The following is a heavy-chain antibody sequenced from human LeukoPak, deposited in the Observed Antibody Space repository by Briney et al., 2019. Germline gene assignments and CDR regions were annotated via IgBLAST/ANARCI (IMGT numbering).Heavy chain of an antibody. V-gene: IGHV3-23*01. D-gene: IGHD6-19*01. CDR1: GFTFSSYA. CDR3: AKDRVAVAGTTLADY. CDR2: ISGSGGST. J-gene: IGHJ4*02. Sequence: GGSLRLSRAASGFTFSSYAMSWVRQAPGKGLEWVSAISGSGGSTYYADSVKGRFTISRDNSKNTLYLQMNSLRAEDTAVYYCAKDRVAVAGTTLADYWGQGTLVTVSS.